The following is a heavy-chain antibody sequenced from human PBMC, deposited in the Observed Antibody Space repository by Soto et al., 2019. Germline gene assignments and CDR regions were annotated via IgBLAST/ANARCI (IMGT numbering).Heavy chain of an antibody. CDR1: GGTFSSYA. V-gene: IGHV1-69*13. CDR2: IIPIFGTA. D-gene: IGHD3-10*01. CDR3: ARGITMVRGVISWFDP. J-gene: IGHJ5*02. Sequence: GASVKVSCKASGGTFSSYAISWVRQAPGQGLEWMGGIIPIFGTANYAQKFQGRVTITADESTSTAYMELSSLRSEDTAAYYCARGITMVRGVISWFDPWGQGTLVTVSS.